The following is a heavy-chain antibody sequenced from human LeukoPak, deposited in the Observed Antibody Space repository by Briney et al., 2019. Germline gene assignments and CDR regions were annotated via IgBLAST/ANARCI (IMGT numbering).Heavy chain of an antibody. CDR3: AKGGGSSWYYFDY. CDR1: GFTFSLYA. D-gene: IGHD6-13*01. J-gene: IGHJ4*02. Sequence: PGESLRLSCAASGFTFSLYAMSWVRQPPGKGLEWVSTITRSGGSTYYADSVRGRFTISRDNSKNTLYLQMISLRAEDTAVYYCAKGGGSSWYYFDYWGQGTLVTVSS. V-gene: IGHV3-23*01. CDR2: ITRSGGST.